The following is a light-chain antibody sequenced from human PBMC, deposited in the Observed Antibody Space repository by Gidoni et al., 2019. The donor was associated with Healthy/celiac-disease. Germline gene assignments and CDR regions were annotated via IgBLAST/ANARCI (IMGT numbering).Light chain of an antibody. CDR3: AAWGDSLNGPV. Sequence: QSVLTQPPSVSEAPRQRVTISCSGSSSNIGNNAVTWYQQLPGKAPKLLIYYDDLLPSGVSDRFSGSKSATSASLAISGLQSEDEADYYCAAWGDSLNGPVFGGGTKLTVL. CDR2: YDD. CDR1: SSNIGNNA. V-gene: IGLV1-36*01. J-gene: IGLJ2*01.